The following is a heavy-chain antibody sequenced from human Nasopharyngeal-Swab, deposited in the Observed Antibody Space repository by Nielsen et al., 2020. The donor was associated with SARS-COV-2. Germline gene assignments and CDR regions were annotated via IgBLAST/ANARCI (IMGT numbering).Heavy chain of an antibody. V-gene: IGHV4-39*01. D-gene: IGHD3-10*01. Sequence: SETLSLTCTVSGGSISSSSYYWGWIRQPPGKGLEWIGSIYYRGSTYYNPSLKSRVTISVDTSKNQFSLKLSSVTAADTAVYYCTQDVLLWFGELYGGNWFDPWGQGTLVTVSS. CDR3: TQDVLLWFGELYGGNWFDP. CDR1: GGSISSSSYY. J-gene: IGHJ5*02. CDR2: IYYRGST.